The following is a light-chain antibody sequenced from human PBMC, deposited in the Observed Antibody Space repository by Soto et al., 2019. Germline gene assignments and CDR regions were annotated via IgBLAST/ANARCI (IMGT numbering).Light chain of an antibody. CDR2: DAS. Sequence: DIQMTQSPSTLSASVGDRVTITCRASQNVDHWVAWYQQKPGKAPKFLIYDASNLESGVSSRFSGRGSGTEFTLTISSLQPDDFATYYCQRYNSNSRTFGQGTRV. J-gene: IGKJ1*01. CDR1: QNVDHW. CDR3: QRYNSNSRT. V-gene: IGKV1-5*01.